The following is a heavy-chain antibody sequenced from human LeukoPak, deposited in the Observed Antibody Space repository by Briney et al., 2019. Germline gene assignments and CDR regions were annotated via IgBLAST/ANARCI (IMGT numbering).Heavy chain of an antibody. V-gene: IGHV3-33*01. J-gene: IGHJ5*02. CDR2: IWYDGSNK. Sequence: GGSLRLSCAASGFTFSSYGMHWVRQAPGKGLEWVAVIWYDGSNKYYADSVKGRFTISRDNSKNTLYLQMNSLRAEDTAVYYCARERGYGNWFDPWGQGTLVTVSS. CDR1: GFTFSSYG. D-gene: IGHD4-17*01. CDR3: ARERGYGNWFDP.